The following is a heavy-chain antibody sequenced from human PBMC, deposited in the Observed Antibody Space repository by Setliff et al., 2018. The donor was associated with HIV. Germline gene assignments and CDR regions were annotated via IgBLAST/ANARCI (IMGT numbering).Heavy chain of an antibody. CDR1: GGSFSDYY. CDR3: ARPHSGRGGGAWFDP. J-gene: IGHJ5*02. Sequence: SETLSLTCAVYGGSFSDYYWSWIRQPPGQGLEWIGEINHSGSTNYNASLKSRVTISGDMSKKQFSLKLSSVTAADTAVYYCARPHSGRGGGAWFDPWGQGTLVTV. D-gene: IGHD6-19*01. V-gene: IGHV4-34*01. CDR2: INHSGST.